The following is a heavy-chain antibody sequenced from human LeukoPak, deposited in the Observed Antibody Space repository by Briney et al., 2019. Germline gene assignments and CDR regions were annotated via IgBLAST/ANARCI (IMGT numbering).Heavy chain of an antibody. Sequence: PSETLSLTCAVYGGSFSGYYWSWIRQPPGKGLEWIGSIYYSGSTYYNPSLKSRVTISVDTSKNQFSLKLSSVTAADTAVYYCARSTYCSGGSCSHNWFDPWGRGTPVTVSS. CDR2: IYYSGST. J-gene: IGHJ5*02. D-gene: IGHD2-15*01. CDR1: GGSFSGYY. V-gene: IGHV4-34*01. CDR3: ARSTYCSGGSCSHNWFDP.